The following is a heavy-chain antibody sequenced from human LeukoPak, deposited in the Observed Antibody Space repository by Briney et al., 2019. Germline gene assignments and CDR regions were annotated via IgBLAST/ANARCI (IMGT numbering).Heavy chain of an antibody. CDR3: AKLSRDGYNIDY. Sequence: PGGSLRLSCAASGLTFSSYAMSWVRQAPGKGLEWVSAISGSGGSTYYADSVKGRFTISRDNSKNTLYLQMNSLRAEDTAVYYCAKLSRDGYNIDYWGQGTLVTVSS. V-gene: IGHV3-23*01. D-gene: IGHD5-24*01. CDR2: ISGSGGST. J-gene: IGHJ4*02. CDR1: GLTFSSYA.